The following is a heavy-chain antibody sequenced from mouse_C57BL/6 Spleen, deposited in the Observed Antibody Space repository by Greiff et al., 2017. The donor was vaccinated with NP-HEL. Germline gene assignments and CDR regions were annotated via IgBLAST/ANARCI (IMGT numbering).Heavy chain of an antibody. Sequence: VQLKESGPGLVKPSQSLSLTCSVTGYSITSGYYWNWIRQFPGNKLEWMGYISYDGSNNYNPSLKNRISITRDTSKNQFFLKLNSVTTEDTATYYCAHLLGYAMDYWGQGTSVTVSS. CDR2: ISYDGSN. D-gene: IGHD2-1*01. CDR3: AHLLGYAMDY. J-gene: IGHJ4*01. CDR1: GYSITSGYY. V-gene: IGHV3-6*01.